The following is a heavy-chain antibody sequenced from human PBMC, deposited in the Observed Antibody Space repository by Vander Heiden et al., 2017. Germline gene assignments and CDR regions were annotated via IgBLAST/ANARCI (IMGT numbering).Heavy chain of an antibody. Sequence: VQLVESGGGLGQRGGSLRVACAASGFSFGSYWMSWVRQAPGKGLEWVSRISQDGITTNYADSVKGRFTISRDNAKNTLYLQINSLRVEDTALYYCTRGSTTSVYWGHGALVTVSS. J-gene: IGHJ4*01. CDR3: TRGSTTSVY. CDR2: ISQDGITT. D-gene: IGHD1-26*01. CDR1: GFSFGSYW. V-gene: IGHV3-74*01.